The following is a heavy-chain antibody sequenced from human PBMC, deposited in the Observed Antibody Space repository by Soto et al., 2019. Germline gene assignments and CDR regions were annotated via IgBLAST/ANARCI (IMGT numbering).Heavy chain of an antibody. Sequence: GGSLRLSCAASGFIFSSYWMSWVRQAPGKGLEWVANIKQDGSEKYYVDSVKGRFTISRDNAKNSLYFQMNSLRAEDTAVYYCARISRYQLLWHYYYYMDVWGKGTTVTVSS. J-gene: IGHJ6*03. CDR3: ARISRYQLLWHYYYYMDV. D-gene: IGHD2-2*01. V-gene: IGHV3-7*01. CDR2: IKQDGSEK. CDR1: GFIFSSYW.